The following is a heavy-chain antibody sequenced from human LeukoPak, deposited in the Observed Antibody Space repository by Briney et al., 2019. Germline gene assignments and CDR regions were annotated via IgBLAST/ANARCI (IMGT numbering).Heavy chain of an antibody. V-gene: IGHV1-2*02. CDR1: GYTFTGYY. CDR3: ARVRDTIFGVVIPEGAFDI. J-gene: IGHJ3*02. D-gene: IGHD3-3*01. CDR2: INPNSGGT. Sequence: GASVKVSCKASGYTFTGYYMHWVRQAPGQGLEWMGWINPNSGGTNYAQKFQGRVTMTRDTSISTAYMELSRLRSDDTAVYYCARVRDTIFGVVIPEGAFDIWGQGTMVTVSS.